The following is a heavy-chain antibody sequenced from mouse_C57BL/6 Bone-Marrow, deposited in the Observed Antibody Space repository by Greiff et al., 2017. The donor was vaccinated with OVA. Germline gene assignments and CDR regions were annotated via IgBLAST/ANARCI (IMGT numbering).Heavy chain of an antibody. Sequence: QVQLQQSGAELVRPGASVKLSCKASGYTFTDYYINWVKQRPGQGLEWIARIYPGSGNTYYNEKFKGKATLTAEKSSSTAYMQLSSLTSEDSAVYFCARKDYGYPCFAYWGEGTLVTVSA. CDR2: IYPGSGNT. CDR3: ARKDYGYPCFAY. CDR1: GYTFTDYY. J-gene: IGHJ3*01. V-gene: IGHV1-76*01. D-gene: IGHD2-2*01.